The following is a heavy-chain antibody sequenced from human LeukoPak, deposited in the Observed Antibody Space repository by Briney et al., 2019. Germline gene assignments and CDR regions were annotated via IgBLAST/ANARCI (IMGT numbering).Heavy chain of an antibody. CDR1: GFTFSSYG. Sequence: GGSLRLSCAASGFTFSSYGMHWVRQAPGKGLEWVAVISYDGSNKYYADSVKGRFTISRDNSKNTLYLQMNSLRAEDTAVYYCAKVYYDSSGYLYYYYYYYMDVWGKGTTVTVSS. V-gene: IGHV3-30*18. CDR3: AKVYYDSSGYLYYYYYYYMDV. D-gene: IGHD3-22*01. J-gene: IGHJ6*03. CDR2: ISYDGSNK.